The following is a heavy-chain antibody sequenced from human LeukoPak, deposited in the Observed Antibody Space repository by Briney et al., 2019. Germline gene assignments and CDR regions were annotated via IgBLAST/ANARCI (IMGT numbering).Heavy chain of an antibody. J-gene: IGHJ4*02. V-gene: IGHV3-11*01. CDR3: ARGHFGLDY. CDR1: GFTFSDYY. D-gene: IGHD3-10*01. Sequence: GGSLRLSCVASGFTFSDYYMSWIRQTQGKGLEWVSYIDLSGRSTYYADSVRGRFTISRDNAKKSLYLQMNTLRAEDTAMYYCARGHFGLDYWGQGTLVTVSS. CDR2: IDLSGRST.